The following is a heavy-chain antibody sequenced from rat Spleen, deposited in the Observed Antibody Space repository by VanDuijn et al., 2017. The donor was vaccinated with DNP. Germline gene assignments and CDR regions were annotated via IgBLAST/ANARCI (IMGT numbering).Heavy chain of an antibody. Sequence: QVQLKESGPGLVQPSQTLSLTCTVAGFSLTNYNVHWVRQPPGKGLEWMGVIWKNGATRYNSVLKSRLRISKDTSKSQVFLKMNSLQTEDTATYYCASLNYGSYGYWGQGVMVTVSS. D-gene: IGHD1-3*01. CDR3: ASLNYGSYGY. CDR2: IWKNGAT. CDR1: GFSLTNYN. J-gene: IGHJ2*01. V-gene: IGHV2-41*01.